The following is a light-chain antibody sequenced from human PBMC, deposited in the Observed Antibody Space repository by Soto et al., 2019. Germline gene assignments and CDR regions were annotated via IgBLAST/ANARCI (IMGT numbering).Light chain of an antibody. V-gene: IGKV2-28*01. CDR1: QSLLHRNGYNY. CDR3: MEALQTPFT. J-gene: IGKJ3*01. CDR2: LGS. Sequence: DIVMTQSPLSLPVTPGEPAALSCRSHQSLLHRNGYNYLDWYLQKPGQSPQLLIYLGSHRASGVPDRFSGSGSGTDFTLKISRVEAEDVGVYYCMEALQTPFTFGPGTKVDIK.